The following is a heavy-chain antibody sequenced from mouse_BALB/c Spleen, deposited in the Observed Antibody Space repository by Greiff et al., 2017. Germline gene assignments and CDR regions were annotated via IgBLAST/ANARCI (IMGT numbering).Heavy chain of an antibody. V-gene: IGHV2-6-7*01. Sequence: VQLVESGPGLVAPSQSLSITCTVSGFSLTGYGVNWVRQPPGKGLEWLGMIWGDGSTDYNSALKSRLSISKDNSKSQVFLKMNSLQTDDTARYYCASSYGNYQAWFAYWGQGTLVTVSA. CDR2: IWGDGST. CDR3: ASSYGNYQAWFAY. D-gene: IGHD2-1*01. J-gene: IGHJ3*01. CDR1: GFSLTGYG.